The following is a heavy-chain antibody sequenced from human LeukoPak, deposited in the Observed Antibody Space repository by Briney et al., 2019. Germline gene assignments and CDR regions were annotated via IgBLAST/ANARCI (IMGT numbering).Heavy chain of an antibody. Sequence: PGGSLRLSCGGSGFTFSNHGMYWVRQAPGKGLEWVAFTRYDESIKTYADSVKGRFTISRDNSKDTLYLQMNSLRPEDTAVYYCAKDGAIGTYFESWGQGTLVTGSS. V-gene: IGHV3-30*02. CDR3: AKDGAIGTYFES. D-gene: IGHD3-16*01. CDR2: TRYDESIK. J-gene: IGHJ4*02. CDR1: GFTFSNHG.